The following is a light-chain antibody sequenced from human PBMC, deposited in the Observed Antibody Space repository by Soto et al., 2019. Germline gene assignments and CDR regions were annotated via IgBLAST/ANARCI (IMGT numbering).Light chain of an antibody. J-gene: IGKJ1*01. CDR2: DAS. CDR1: QSVSRY. Sequence: EIVLTQSPATLSLSPGERATLSCRASQSVSRYLAWYQHKVGQAPRLLIYDASSRATGIPARFSGSGSGTDFTLPISSLEPEDFAVYYCHQRSNWPWTFGQGTKVEIK. CDR3: HQRSNWPWT. V-gene: IGKV3-11*01.